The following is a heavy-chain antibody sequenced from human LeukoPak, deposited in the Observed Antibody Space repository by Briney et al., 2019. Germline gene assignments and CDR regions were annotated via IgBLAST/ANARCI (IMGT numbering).Heavy chain of an antibody. CDR1: GYSFTDYY. Sequence: ASVKVSCKASGYSFTDYYIHWVRQAPGQGLEWMGWISAYNGNTNYAQKLQGRVTMTTDTSTSTAYMELRSLRSDDTAVYYCARDRSLPNYYYMDVWGKGTTVTVSS. J-gene: IGHJ6*03. CDR2: ISAYNGNT. V-gene: IGHV1-18*04. CDR3: ARDRSLPNYYYMDV. D-gene: IGHD1-26*01.